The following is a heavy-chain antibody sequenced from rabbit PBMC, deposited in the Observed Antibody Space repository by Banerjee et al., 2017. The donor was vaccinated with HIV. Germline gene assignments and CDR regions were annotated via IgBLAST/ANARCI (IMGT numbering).Heavy chain of an antibody. CDR2: IAGSSSGFT. CDR3: ARDTGSSFSSYGMDL. CDR1: GFTLSSYY. D-gene: IGHD8-1*01. J-gene: IGHJ6*01. V-gene: IGHV1S45*01. Sequence: QQQLEESGGGRVKPGGSLTLSCKASGFTLSSYYMCRVRQAPGKGLEWISCIAGSSSGFTSSATWAKGRFTCSKTSSTTVTLQMSSLTAADTATYFCARDTGSSFSSYGMDLWGPGTLVTVS.